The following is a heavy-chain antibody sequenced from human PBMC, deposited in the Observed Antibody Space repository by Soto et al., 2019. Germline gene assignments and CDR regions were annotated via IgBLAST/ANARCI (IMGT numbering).Heavy chain of an antibody. V-gene: IGHV3-48*01. CDR2: ISRSSNTI. CDR3: ARAPPSGGGTLWAVQMGSVIDY. D-gene: IGHD6-19*01. Sequence: EVQLVESGGGLVQPGGSLRLSCAASGFTFSSYSMNWVRQAPGKGLEWVSYISRSSNTIYYADSVKGRFTISRDNAKNSLYLQMNSLRAEDTAVYYCARAPPSGGGTLWAVQMGSVIDYWGQGTLVTVSS. CDR1: GFTFSSYS. J-gene: IGHJ4*02.